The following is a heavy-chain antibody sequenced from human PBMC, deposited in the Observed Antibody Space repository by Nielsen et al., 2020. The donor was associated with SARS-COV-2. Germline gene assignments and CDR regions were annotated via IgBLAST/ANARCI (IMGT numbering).Heavy chain of an antibody. D-gene: IGHD1-26*01. V-gene: IGHV3-30*04. J-gene: IGHJ6*02. CDR1: GFTFSSYE. CDR3: ARGRSGTYYYGMDV. CDR2: ISYDGSNK. Sequence: GESLKISCAASGFTFSSYEMNWVRQAPGKGLEWVAVISYDGSNKYYADSVKGRFTISRDNSKNTLYLQMNSLRAEDTAVYYCARGRSGTYYYGMDVWGQGTTVTVSS.